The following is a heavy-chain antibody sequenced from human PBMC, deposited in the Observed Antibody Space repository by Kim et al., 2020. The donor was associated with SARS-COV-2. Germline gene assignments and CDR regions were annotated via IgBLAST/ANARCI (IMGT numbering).Heavy chain of an antibody. D-gene: IGHD6-19*01. CDR1: GYTFTTFA. CDR3: AREAVAGSFDY. J-gene: IGHJ4*02. Sequence: ASVKVSCKASGYTFTTFALYWVRRAPGQRLEWMGWINGGNGNTRYSQKFQARVSITRDISATTAYLELSGLRSEDTAVYYCAREAVAGSFDYWGQGTLVTVSS. V-gene: IGHV1-3*01. CDR2: INGGNGNT.